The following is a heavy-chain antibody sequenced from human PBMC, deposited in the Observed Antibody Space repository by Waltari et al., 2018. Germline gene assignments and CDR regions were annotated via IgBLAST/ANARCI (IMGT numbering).Heavy chain of an antibody. CDR1: GGSISSSSYY. CDR3: ARDPLSYSGRPY. V-gene: IGHV4-39*07. J-gene: IGHJ4*02. D-gene: IGHD6-19*01. Sequence: QLQLQESGPGLVKPSETLSLTCTVSGGSISSSSYYWGWIRQPPGKGLEWIGSIYYSGSTYYNPSLKSRVTISVDTSKNQFSLKLSSVTAADTAVYYCARDPLSYSGRPYWGQGTLVTVSS. CDR2: IYYSGST.